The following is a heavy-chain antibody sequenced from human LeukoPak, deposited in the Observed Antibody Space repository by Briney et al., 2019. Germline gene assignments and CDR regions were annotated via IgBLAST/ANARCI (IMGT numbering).Heavy chain of an antibody. J-gene: IGHJ4*02. D-gene: IGHD1-26*01. Sequence: PGGSLRLSCAVSGFTLSSYWMHWVRQIPGKGLVWVSRISPDGRSTSYADSVKGRFTISRDNARNTLFLQMNSLRGEDTAVYYCVRSVSGRYGLFDCWGRGTLVTVSS. CDR1: GFTLSSYW. V-gene: IGHV3-74*01. CDR3: VRSVSGRYGLFDC. CDR2: ISPDGRST.